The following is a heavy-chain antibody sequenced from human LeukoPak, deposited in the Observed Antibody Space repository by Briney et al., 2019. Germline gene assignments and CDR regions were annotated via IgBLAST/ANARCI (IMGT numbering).Heavy chain of an antibody. CDR3: ARDGEGIAVAGTAPVFDY. CDR1: GGTFSSYA. D-gene: IGHD6-19*01. CDR2: IIPIFGTA. V-gene: IGHV1-69*01. J-gene: IGHJ4*02. Sequence: SVKVSCKASGGTFSSYAISWVRQAPGQGLEWMGGIIPIFGTANYAQKFQGRVTITADESTSTAYMELSSLRPEDTAVYYCARDGEGIAVAGTAPVFDYWGQGTLVTVSS.